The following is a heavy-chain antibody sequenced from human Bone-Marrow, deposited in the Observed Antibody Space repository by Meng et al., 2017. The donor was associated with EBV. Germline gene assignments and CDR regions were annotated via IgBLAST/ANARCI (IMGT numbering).Heavy chain of an antibody. CDR1: AGHLCSYS. V-gene: IGHV1-69*01. D-gene: IGHD3-10*01. J-gene: IGHJ1*01. CDR2: IIPIFGTA. CDR3: ARGGTYYYGSGSYREYFQH. Sequence: GAVVHKPWSPGKASHKGSAGHLCSYSSSWVRQAPGPGLELMGGIIPIFGTANYAQKFQGRVTITADESTITAYMELSSLRSEDTAVYYCARGGTYYYGSGSYREYFQHWGQGTLVTVSS.